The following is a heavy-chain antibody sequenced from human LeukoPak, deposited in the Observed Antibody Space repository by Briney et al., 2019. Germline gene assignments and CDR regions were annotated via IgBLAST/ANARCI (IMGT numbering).Heavy chain of an antibody. J-gene: IGHJ4*02. CDR2: IYYSGNT. CDR1: GGSIISSSYY. CDR3: ARHDGSNNLDY. V-gene: IGHV4-39*01. Sequence: SETLSLTCTVSGGSIISSSYYWGWIRQPPGKGLEWIGSIYYSGNTYYKPSLKSRVTISVDTSKNQFSLKLSSVTAADTAVYYCARHDGSNNLDYWGQGTLVTVSS. D-gene: IGHD1-14*01.